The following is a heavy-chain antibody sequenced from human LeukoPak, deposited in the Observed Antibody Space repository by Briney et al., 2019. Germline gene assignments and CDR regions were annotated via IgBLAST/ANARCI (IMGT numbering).Heavy chain of an antibody. V-gene: IGHV3-7*01. J-gene: IGHJ6*03. CDR2: IKQDGSEK. Sequence: GGSLRLSCTASGFTFSSYWMSWVRQAPGKGLEWVVNIKQDGSEKYYVDSVKGRFTISRDNAKNSLYLQMNSLRAEDTAVYYCARGSLLGYYYYYHIDVWGQGTTVTVSS. CDR3: ARGSLLGYYYYYHIDV. CDR1: GFTFSSYW. D-gene: IGHD2-15*01.